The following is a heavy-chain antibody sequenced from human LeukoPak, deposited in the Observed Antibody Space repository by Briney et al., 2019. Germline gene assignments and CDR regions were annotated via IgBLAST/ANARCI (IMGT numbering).Heavy chain of an antibody. CDR2: INHSGST. D-gene: IGHD6-19*01. V-gene: IGHV4-34*01. CDR1: GGSFSGYY. CDR3: ARGYSGWYRGYFDY. J-gene: IGHJ4*02. Sequence: SETLSLTCAVYGGSFSGYYWSWIRQPPGKGLEWIGEINHSGSTNYNPSLKSRVTISVGTSKNQFSLKLSSVTAADTAVYYCARGYSGWYRGYFDYWGQGTLVTVSS.